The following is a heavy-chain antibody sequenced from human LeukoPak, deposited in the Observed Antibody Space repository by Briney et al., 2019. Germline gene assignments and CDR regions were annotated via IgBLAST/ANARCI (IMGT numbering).Heavy chain of an antibody. CDR2: IYHSGST. Sequence: PSETLSLTCAVSGGSISSSNWWSWVRQPPGKGLEWIGEIYHSGSTNYNPSLKSRVTISVDKSKNQFSLKLSSVTAADTAVYYCARVPDSSSGGWGIHYYYYYMDVWGKGTTVTVSS. D-gene: IGHD6-6*01. CDR1: GGSISSSNW. J-gene: IGHJ6*03. CDR3: ARVPDSSSGGWGIHYYYYYMDV. V-gene: IGHV4-4*02.